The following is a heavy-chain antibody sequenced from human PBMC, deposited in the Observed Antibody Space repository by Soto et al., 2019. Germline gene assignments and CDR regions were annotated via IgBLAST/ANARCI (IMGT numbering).Heavy chain of an antibody. Sequence: EVQLVESGGGLVKPGGSLRLSCAASGFTFSSYSMNWVRQAPGKGLEWVSSISSSSSYIYYADSEKGRFTISRDNAKDSLYLQMNSLRDEYTAVYYCARACYSSGLFDYWGQGTLVTVAS. V-gene: IGHV3-21*01. D-gene: IGHD6-19*01. CDR3: ARACYSSGLFDY. CDR2: ISSSSSYI. CDR1: GFTFSSYS. J-gene: IGHJ4*02.